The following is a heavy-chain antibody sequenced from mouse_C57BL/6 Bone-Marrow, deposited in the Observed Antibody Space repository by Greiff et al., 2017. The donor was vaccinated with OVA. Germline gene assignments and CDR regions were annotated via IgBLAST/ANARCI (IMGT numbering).Heavy chain of an antibody. J-gene: IGHJ4*01. Sequence: QVQLQQPGAELVKPGASVKMSCKASGYTFTSYWITWVKQRPGQGLEWIGDIYPGSGSTNYNEKFKSKATLTVDTSSSTAYMQLSSLTSEDSAVYYCARVMPYDYGAMDYWGQGTSGTVSS. CDR1: GYTFTSYW. CDR2: IYPGSGST. D-gene: IGHD6-5*01. V-gene: IGHV1-55*01. CDR3: ARVMPYDYGAMDY.